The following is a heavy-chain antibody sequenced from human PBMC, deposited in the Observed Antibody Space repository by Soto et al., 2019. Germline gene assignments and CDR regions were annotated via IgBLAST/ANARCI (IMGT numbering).Heavy chain of an antibody. D-gene: IGHD4-17*01. CDR1: GYSISSGYS. CDR2: IYNSGSS. Sequence: SETLSLTCAVSGYSISSGYSWDWIRQPPGRGLEWIGNIYNSGSSFYSPSLRSRVTMSQDTSKNQFSLELRSVTAADTAVYYCARGTRDYVDSDNYYFDLWGQGTLVTVSS. CDR3: ARGTRDYVDSDNYYFDL. V-gene: IGHV4-38-2*01. J-gene: IGHJ4*02.